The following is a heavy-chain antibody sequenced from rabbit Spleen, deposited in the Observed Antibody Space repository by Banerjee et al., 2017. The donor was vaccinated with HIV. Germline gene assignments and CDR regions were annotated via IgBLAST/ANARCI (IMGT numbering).Heavy chain of an antibody. D-gene: IGHD6-1*01. J-gene: IGHJ4*01. CDR1: GFDLGSYW. CDR3: TRDAGSYAYIDGYFNL. Sequence: QSLEESGGDLVKPGASPTLTCKASGFDLGSYWICWVRQAPGKGLEWIACINTGSSGSTYYASWAKGRFTISRTSSTTVTLQLNSLTAADTATYFCTRDAGSYAYIDGYFNLWGQGTLVTVS. CDR2: INTGSSGST. V-gene: IGHV1S40*01.